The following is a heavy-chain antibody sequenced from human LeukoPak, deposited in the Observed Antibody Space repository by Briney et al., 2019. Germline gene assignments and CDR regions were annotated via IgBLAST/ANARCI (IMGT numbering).Heavy chain of an antibody. V-gene: IGHV3-48*02. CDR3: ATHPVGQWLVLAY. Sequence: TGGSLRLSCAASGFTFSSYSMHWVRQAPGKGLEWVSYISSSSNTIYYADSVKGRFTISRDNAKNSLYLQMNSLRDEDTAVYYCATHPVGQWLVLAYWGQGTLVTVSS. CDR1: GFTFSSYS. J-gene: IGHJ4*02. D-gene: IGHD6-19*01. CDR2: ISSSSNTI.